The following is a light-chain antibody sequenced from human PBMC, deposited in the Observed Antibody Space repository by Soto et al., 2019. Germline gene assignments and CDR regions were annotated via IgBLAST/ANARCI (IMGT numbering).Light chain of an antibody. J-gene: IGLJ2*01. V-gene: IGLV1-47*01. CDR1: SSNIGSNY. CDR2: RNN. CDR3: AAWDDSLSVV. Sequence: QSVLTQPPSASGTPGQRVTISCSGSSSNIGSNYVYWYQQLPGTAPKLLIDRNNQRPSGVPDRFSGSKSGTSASLAISGLRSEDEAEYYCAAWDDSLSVVFGGGTNLTVL.